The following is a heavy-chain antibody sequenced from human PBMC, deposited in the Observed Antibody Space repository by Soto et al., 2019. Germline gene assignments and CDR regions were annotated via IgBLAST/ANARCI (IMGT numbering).Heavy chain of an antibody. CDR3: ARGSVVAARFYYYGMDV. CDR2: ISAYNGNT. V-gene: IGHV1-18*01. J-gene: IGHJ6*02. CDR1: GYTFTSYG. Sequence: ASVKVFCKASGYTFTSYGISWVRQAPGQGLEWMGWISAYNGNTNYAQKLQGRVTMTTDTSTSTAYMELRSLRSDDTAVYYCARGSVVAARFYYYGMDVWGQGTTVTVSS. D-gene: IGHD2-15*01.